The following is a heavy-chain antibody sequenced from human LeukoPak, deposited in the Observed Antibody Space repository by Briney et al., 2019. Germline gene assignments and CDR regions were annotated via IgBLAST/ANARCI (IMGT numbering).Heavy chain of an antibody. J-gene: IGHJ4*02. CDR1: GGSFSGYY. CDR3: ARGSARDY. D-gene: IGHD6-25*01. Sequence: PSETLSLTCAVYGGSFSGYYWSWIHQPPGKGLEWIGEINHSGSTNYNPSLKSRVTISVDTSKNQFSLKLSSVTAADTAVYYCARGSARDYWGQGTLVTVSS. CDR2: INHSGST. V-gene: IGHV4-34*01.